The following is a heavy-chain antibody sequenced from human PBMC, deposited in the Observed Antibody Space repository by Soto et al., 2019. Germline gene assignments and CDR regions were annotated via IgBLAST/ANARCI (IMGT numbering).Heavy chain of an antibody. CDR1: GYSFTSYW. J-gene: IGHJ6*02. CDR2: IDPSDSYT. CDR3: ARLRYCSSTSCPRYYYYGMDV. V-gene: IGHV5-10-1*01. Sequence: PGESLNISCKGSGYSFTSYWISWVRQMPGKGLEWMGRIDPSDSYTNYSPSFQGHVTISADKSISTAYLQWSSLKASDTAMYYCARLRYCSSTSCPRYYYYGMDVWGQGTTVTVSS. D-gene: IGHD2-2*01.